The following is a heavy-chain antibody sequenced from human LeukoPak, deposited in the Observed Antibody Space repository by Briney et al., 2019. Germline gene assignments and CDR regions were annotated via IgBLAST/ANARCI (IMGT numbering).Heavy chain of an antibody. CDR1: GFTFDDYG. J-gene: IGHJ4*02. V-gene: IGHV3-20*04. CDR2: FNWKGGST. CDR3: ARLDTAMVDY. Sequence: RPGGPLRLSCAASGFTFDDYGMSWVGQAPGKGLEWVSGFNWKGGSTGYADSVKGRFTISRDNAKNYLYLQMNSLRAEDTALYYCARLDTAMVDYWGQGTLVTVSS. D-gene: IGHD5-18*01.